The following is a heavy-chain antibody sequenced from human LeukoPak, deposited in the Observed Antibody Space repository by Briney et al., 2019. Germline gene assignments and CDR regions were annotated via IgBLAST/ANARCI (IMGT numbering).Heavy chain of an antibody. Sequence: GGSLRLSCAASGFTFSSYSMNWVRQAPGKGLEWVSSISSSSSYIYYADSVKGRFTMSRDNAKKSLYLQMNSLRAEDTAIYYCARVYYDILSGSGYMDVWGKGTTVTVSS. CDR3: ARVYYDILSGSGYMDV. D-gene: IGHD3-9*01. CDR1: GFTFSSYS. V-gene: IGHV3-21*01. CDR2: ISSSSSYI. J-gene: IGHJ6*03.